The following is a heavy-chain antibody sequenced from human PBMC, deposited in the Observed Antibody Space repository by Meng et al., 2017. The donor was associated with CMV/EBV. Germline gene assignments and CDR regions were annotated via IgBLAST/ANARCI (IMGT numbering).Heavy chain of an antibody. V-gene: IGHV1-46*01. Sequence: ASVKVSCKASGLAFSDYYMRWVRQAPGQGLEWMGRINPSGGSTRYAQKFQGRVTMTRDTSTSTAYMELSSLRSEDTAVYYCARDSGGGVLWYWGQGTLVTVSS. J-gene: IGHJ4*02. CDR3: ARDSGGGVLWY. CDR1: GLAFSDYY. D-gene: IGHD3-16*01. CDR2: INPSGGST.